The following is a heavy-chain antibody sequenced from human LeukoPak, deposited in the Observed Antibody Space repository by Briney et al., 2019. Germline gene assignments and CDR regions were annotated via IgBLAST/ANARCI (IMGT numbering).Heavy chain of an antibody. CDR3: ARSYCSSTSCYRPRFNWFDP. Sequence: GESLKISCKGSGYSFTSYWIGWVRQMPGKGLEWMGIIYPGDSDTRYSPSFQGQVTISADKSISTAYLQWSSLKASDTAMYYCARSYCSSTSCYRPRFNWFDPWGQGTLVTVSS. CDR1: GYSFTSYW. CDR2: IYPGDSDT. V-gene: IGHV5-51*01. J-gene: IGHJ5*02. D-gene: IGHD2-2*02.